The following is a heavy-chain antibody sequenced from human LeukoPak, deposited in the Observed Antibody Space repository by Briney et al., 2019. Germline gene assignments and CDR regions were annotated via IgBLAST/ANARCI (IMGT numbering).Heavy chain of an antibody. CDR3: VSCGTSA. CDR2: INSDGITT. V-gene: IGHV3-74*01. J-gene: IGHJ4*02. D-gene: IGHD1-1*01. CDR1: GFTFSGYW. Sequence: GWSLSLSRAGFTFSGYWMHWVRQAPGKALVWVSRINSDGITTYYAASVKGRFTISRDNAKNILYLQTNSLRSEATALYYCVSCGTSAGGQGTTVTVSS.